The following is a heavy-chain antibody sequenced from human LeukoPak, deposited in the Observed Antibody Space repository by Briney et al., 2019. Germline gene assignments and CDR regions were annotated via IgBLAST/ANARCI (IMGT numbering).Heavy chain of an antibody. J-gene: IGHJ6*02. V-gene: IGHV4-30-2*01. D-gene: IGHD3-10*01. CDR2: IYHSGST. Sequence: SQTLSLTCAVSGGSISSGGYSWSWIRQPPGKGLEWIGYIYHSGSTNYNPSLKSRVTISVDTSKNQFSLKLSSVTAADTAVYYCARVGMVRGVTKYYYYGMDVWGQGTTVTVSS. CDR3: ARVGMVRGVTKYYYYGMDV. CDR1: GGSISSGGYS.